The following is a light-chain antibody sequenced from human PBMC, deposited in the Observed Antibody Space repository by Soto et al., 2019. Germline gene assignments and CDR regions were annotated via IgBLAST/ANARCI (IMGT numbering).Light chain of an antibody. Sequence: QAVVTQEPSLTVSPGGTVTLTCGSGTGAVTSNHHPYWFQQKAGQAPRTLIYDTSNKHSWTPARLSGSLLGDKAALTLSGAQPEDEAQYYCLLSYNAARVFGGGTKLTVL. J-gene: IGLJ2*01. CDR2: DTS. CDR3: LLSYNAARV. V-gene: IGLV7-46*01. CDR1: TGAVTSNHH.